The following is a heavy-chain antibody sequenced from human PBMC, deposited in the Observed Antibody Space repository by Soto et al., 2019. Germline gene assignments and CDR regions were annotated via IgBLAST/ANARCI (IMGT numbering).Heavy chain of an antibody. CDR1: GFTFSNFW. V-gene: IGHV3-7*01. CDR2: IKQDESEI. J-gene: IGHJ3*01. Sequence: EVQLVESGGGLVQPGGSLRLSCAASGFTFSNFWMSWVRQTPGKGLEWVAKIKQDESEIYYAGSVRGRFTISRDNAKNSLYLHMYSLRVEDTAVYYCAAVITIWSLDFWGPGTMVTVSS. D-gene: IGHD3-3*01. CDR3: AAVITIWSLDF.